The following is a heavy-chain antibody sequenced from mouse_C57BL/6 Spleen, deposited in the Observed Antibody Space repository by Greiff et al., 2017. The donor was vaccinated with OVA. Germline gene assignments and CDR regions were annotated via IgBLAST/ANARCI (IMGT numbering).Heavy chain of an antibody. D-gene: IGHD2-4*01. CDR2: IDPEDGET. CDR1: GFNIKDYY. CDR3: ARGDYDDRYFDV. V-gene: IGHV14-2*01. Sequence: EVKLVESGAELVKPGASVKLSCTASGFNIKDYYMHWVKQRTEQGLEWIGRIDPEDGETKYAPKFQGKATITADTSSNTAYLQLSSLTSEDTAVYYCARGDYDDRYFDVWGTGTTVTVSS. J-gene: IGHJ1*03.